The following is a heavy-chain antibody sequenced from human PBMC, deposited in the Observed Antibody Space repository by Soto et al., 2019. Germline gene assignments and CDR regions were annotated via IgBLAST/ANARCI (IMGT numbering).Heavy chain of an antibody. D-gene: IGHD5-12*01. CDR3: ARHSQYRESRYEEAARQYGLDV. J-gene: IGHJ6*02. CDR1: ASLISRSY. CDR2: IYYSGST. Sequence: SDTLSLSFTLSASLISRSYRICIRLPQGKGLEWIGYIYYSGSTNYNPSLKSRVTISVDTSKNQFSLKLSSVTAADTAVYFCARHSQYRESRYEEAARQYGLDVWGQVTTVS. V-gene: IGHV4-59*08.